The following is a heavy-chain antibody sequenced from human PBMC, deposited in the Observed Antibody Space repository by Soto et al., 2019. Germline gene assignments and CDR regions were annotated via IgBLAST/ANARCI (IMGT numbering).Heavy chain of an antibody. CDR1: GYTFTSYG. V-gene: IGHV1-18*01. J-gene: IGHJ4*02. D-gene: IGHD2-15*01. Sequence: ASVKVSCKASGYTFTSYGISWVRQAPGQGLEWMGGFDPEDGDTNYAQKPQGRVTMTEDTSTDTAYMELSSLRSEDTAVYYCATDYCSGGSCQHTFDYWGRGTLVTVSS. CDR2: FDPEDGDT. CDR3: ATDYCSGGSCQHTFDY.